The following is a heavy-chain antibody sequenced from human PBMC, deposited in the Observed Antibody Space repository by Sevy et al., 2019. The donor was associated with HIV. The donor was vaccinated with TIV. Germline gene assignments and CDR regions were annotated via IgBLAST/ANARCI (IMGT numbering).Heavy chain of an antibody. CDR3: ARDGRYCSPSSCYLGYYAMDV. Sequence: ASVKVSCKASGYTFTDYFMHWVRQAPGQGLEWMGWINSNNNGTNYAQKFQGRVTMTRDTSINTAYMELRGLRYDDTAVYYCARDGRYCSPSSCYLGYYAMDVWGQGTTVTVSS. D-gene: IGHD2-15*01. CDR2: INSNNNGT. V-gene: IGHV1-2*02. J-gene: IGHJ6*02. CDR1: GYTFTDYF.